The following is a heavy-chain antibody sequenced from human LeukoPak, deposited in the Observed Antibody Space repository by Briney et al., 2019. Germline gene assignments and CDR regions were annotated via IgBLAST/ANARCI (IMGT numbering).Heavy chain of an antibody. CDR3: AKDGTYYDFSYYYYGMDV. CDR1: GFTFSSYG. J-gene: IGHJ6*02. D-gene: IGHD3-3*01. Sequence: GRSLRLSCAASGFTFSSYGMHWVRQAPGKGLEWVAVISYFGSNKYYADSVKGRFTISRDNSKNTLYLQMNSLRAEDTAVYYCAKDGTYYDFSYYYYGMDVWGQGTTVTVSS. V-gene: IGHV3-30*18. CDR2: ISYFGSNK.